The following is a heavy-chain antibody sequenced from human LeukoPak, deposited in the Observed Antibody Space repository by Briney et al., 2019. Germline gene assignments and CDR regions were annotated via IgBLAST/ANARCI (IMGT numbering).Heavy chain of an antibody. J-gene: IGHJ5*02. D-gene: IGHD1-26*01. CDR2: INPNSGGT. CDR1: EYTFTGYY. Sequence: ASVKVSCKASEYTFTGYYMHWVRQAPGRGLEWMGWINPNSGGTNYAQKFQGRVTMTRDTSISTAYMELSRLRSDDTAVYYCARDTGATTGWFDPWGQGTLVTVSS. V-gene: IGHV1-2*02. CDR3: ARDTGATTGWFDP.